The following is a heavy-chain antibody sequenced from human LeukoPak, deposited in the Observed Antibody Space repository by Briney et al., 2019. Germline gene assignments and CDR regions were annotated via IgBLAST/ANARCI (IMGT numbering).Heavy chain of an antibody. CDR1: GFTFSNAW. D-gene: IGHD4-23*01. CDR2: IKSKTDGGTT. CDR3: TTAGGDYGGDGYYYYGMDV. J-gene: IGHJ6*02. V-gene: IGHV3-15*01. Sequence: PGGSLRLSCAASGFTFSNAWMSWVRQAPGKGLEWVGRIKSKTDGGTTDYAAPVKGRFTISRDDSKNTLYLQMNSLKTEDTAVYYCTTAGGDYGGDGYYYYGMDVWGQGTTVTVSS.